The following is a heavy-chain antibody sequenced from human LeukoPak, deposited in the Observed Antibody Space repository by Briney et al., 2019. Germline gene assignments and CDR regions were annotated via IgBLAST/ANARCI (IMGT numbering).Heavy chain of an antibody. Sequence: GGSLRLSCAAFGFTFRHYPMHWVRQAPGKGLEWLAAISYDGTRQFYADSVKGRFNISRDNSENTLFLQLSSVKTEDTALYFCEREKSLRLAYWGQGHLVTVSS. D-gene: IGHD3-10*01. CDR3: EREKSLRLAY. V-gene: IGHV3-30-3*01. CDR2: ISYDGTRQ. CDR1: GFTFRHYP. J-gene: IGHJ4*02.